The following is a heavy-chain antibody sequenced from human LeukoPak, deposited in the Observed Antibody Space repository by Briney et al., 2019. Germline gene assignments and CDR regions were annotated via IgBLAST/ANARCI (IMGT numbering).Heavy chain of an antibody. CDR3: ARDQQYSSSSRFDY. CDR2: IHTSWST. V-gene: IGHV4-4*07. D-gene: IGHD6-6*01. CDR1: GGSISSYY. Sequence: SETLSLTCTVSGGSISSYYWSCIRQPAGKGLEWIGRIHTSWSTNYNPSLKSRVTMSVDTSKNQFSLKLSSVTAADTAVDYGARDQQYSSSSRFDYWGQGTLVTVSS. J-gene: IGHJ4*02.